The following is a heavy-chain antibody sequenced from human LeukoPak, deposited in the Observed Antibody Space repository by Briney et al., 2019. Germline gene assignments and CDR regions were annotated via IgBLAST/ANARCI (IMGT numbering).Heavy chain of an antibody. D-gene: IGHD3-22*01. Sequence: PSETLSLTCNVSGGSISSDYWTWIRQPPGKGLEWIGNIYYSGSTNYNPSLKSRVTISVDTSKNQFSLKLNSVTAADTAVYYCARRRDYYDSRGYYAFDIWATGQWSPSLQ. CDR1: GGSISSDY. J-gene: IGHJ3*02. V-gene: IGHV4-59*01. CDR3: ARRRDYYDSRGYYAFDI. CDR2: IYYSGST.